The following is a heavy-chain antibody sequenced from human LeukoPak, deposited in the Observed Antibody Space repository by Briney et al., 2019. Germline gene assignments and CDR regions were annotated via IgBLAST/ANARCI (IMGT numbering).Heavy chain of an antibody. Sequence: ASVKVSCKASGYTFTGYYIHWVRQAPGQGLEWMGWINPNSGGTNFAQKFQGRVTMTRDTSINTVYMELSRLRSDDSAVYYCARDYSSSRCFDYWGQGTLVTVSS. CDR1: GYTFTGYY. D-gene: IGHD6-6*01. CDR3: ARDYSSSRCFDY. CDR2: INPNSGGT. J-gene: IGHJ4*02. V-gene: IGHV1-2*02.